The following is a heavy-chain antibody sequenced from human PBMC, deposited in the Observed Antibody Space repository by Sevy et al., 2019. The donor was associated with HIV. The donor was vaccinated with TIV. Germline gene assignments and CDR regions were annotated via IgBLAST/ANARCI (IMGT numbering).Heavy chain of an antibody. CDR1: GGSISSYY. V-gene: IGHV4-4*07. CDR2: IYTSGST. D-gene: IGHD6-13*01. CDR3: AREGAAAGDYYYYGMDV. J-gene: IGHJ6*02. Sequence: SETLSLTCTVSGGSISSYYWSWIRQPAGKGLEWIGRIYTSGSTKYNPSLKSRVTMSVDTSKNQFSLKLSSVTAADTAVYYCAREGAAAGDYYYYGMDVWGQGTTVTVSS.